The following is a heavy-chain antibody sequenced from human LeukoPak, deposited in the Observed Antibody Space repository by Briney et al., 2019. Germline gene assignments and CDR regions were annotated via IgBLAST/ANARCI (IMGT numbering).Heavy chain of an antibody. Sequence: SETLSLTCAVYGGSFSGYYWSWIRQPPGKGLEWIGEINHSGSTNYNPSLKGRVTISVDTSKNQFSLKLSSVTAADTAVYYCARGGRIVVVPAAIGGWFDPWGQGTLVTVSS. CDR3: ARGGRIVVVPAAIGGWFDP. CDR2: INHSGST. CDR1: GGSFSGYY. V-gene: IGHV4-34*01. D-gene: IGHD2-2*02. J-gene: IGHJ5*02.